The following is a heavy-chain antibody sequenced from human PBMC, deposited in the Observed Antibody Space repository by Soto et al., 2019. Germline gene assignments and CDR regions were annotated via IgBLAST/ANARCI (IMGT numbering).Heavy chain of an antibody. J-gene: IGHJ5*01. Sequence: KESGPTLVKPTQTLTLTCPFSGFSLNNDGVTVGWIRQPPGQALEWLALIYWNDDKRYTPSLKKRLTVTKDTSKNQVILTMTNMNPVDTATYYRAHSHFEILTGPFDSWGQGALVTVSS. D-gene: IGHD3-9*01. V-gene: IGHV2-5*01. CDR2: IYWNDDK. CDR3: AHSHFEILTGPFDS. CDR1: GFSLNNDGVT.